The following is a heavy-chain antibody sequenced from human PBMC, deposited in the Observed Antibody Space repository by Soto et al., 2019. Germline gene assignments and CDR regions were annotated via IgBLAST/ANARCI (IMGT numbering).Heavy chain of an antibody. CDR3: ARAIMGTKASGLYYYGMGF. CDR2: IIPIFGTA. J-gene: IGHJ6*01. V-gene: IGHV1-69*13. Sequence: SVKVSCKASGGTFSSYAISWVRQAPGQGLEWMGGIIPIFGTANYAQKFQGRVTITADESTSTAYMELSSLRSEDTAVYYCARAIMGTKASGLYYYGMGFWGQVTTVTVSS. D-gene: IGHD2-8*01. CDR1: GGTFSSYA.